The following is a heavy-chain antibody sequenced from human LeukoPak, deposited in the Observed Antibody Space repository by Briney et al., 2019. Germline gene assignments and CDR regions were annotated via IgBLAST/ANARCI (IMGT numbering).Heavy chain of an antibody. J-gene: IGHJ6*02. CDR3: AKHTGKARTDYYFAMDV. CDR1: GYHFTNYW. V-gene: IGHV5-51*01. CDR2: IYPDDPDT. D-gene: IGHD1-1*01. Sequence: GESLKISCQGSGYHFTNYWIGWVRQMPGKGLEWIGIIYPDDPDTRYSPSFQGQVTISVDKSISVAYLQWSSLKASDTAMYYCAKHTGKARTDYYFAMDVWGQGTTVTVSS.